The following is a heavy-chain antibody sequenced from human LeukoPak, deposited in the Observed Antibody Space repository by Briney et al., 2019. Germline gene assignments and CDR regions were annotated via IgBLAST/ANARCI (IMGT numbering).Heavy chain of an antibody. CDR3: ARVGGSSGWYQRPGGPYELDY. D-gene: IGHD6-19*01. V-gene: IGHV3-48*03. J-gene: IGHJ4*02. Sequence: GGSLSLSCAASGFTFSSYEMNWVRQAPGQGLEGVSYISSSGSTIYYADPVKGRFTISRDNAKNSPDLQMNSLRAEDTAVYYCARVGGSSGWYQRPGGPYELDYWGQGTLVTVSS. CDR2: ISSSGSTI. CDR1: GFTFSSYE.